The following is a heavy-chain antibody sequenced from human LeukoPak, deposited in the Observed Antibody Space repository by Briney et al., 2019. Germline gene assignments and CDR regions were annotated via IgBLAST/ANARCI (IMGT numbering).Heavy chain of an antibody. CDR1: GGSISSYY. CDR2: IYYSGST. D-gene: IGHD5-12*01. CDR3: ARTYSGYDYSLGY. J-gene: IGHJ4*02. Sequence: SETLSLTCTVSGGSISSYYWSWIRQPPGKGLEWIGYIYYSGSTNYNPSLKSRVTISVDTSKNQFSLKLSSVTAADTAVYYCARTYSGYDYSLGYWGQGTLVTVSS. V-gene: IGHV4-59*01.